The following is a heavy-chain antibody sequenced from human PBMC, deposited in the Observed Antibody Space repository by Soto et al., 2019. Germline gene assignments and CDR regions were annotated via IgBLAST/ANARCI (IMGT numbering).Heavy chain of an antibody. J-gene: IGHJ3*02. CDR3: AKKSGWSTLFSI. CDR2: FDPEDGET. D-gene: IGHD6-19*01. Sequence: ASVKVSCKVSGYTLTELSMHWVRQAPGKGLEWMGGFDPEDGETIYAQKFQGRVTMTEDTSTDTAYMELSSLRSEDTAVYYCAKKSGWSTLFSIWGQGTMVTVSS. CDR1: GYTLTELS. V-gene: IGHV1-24*01.